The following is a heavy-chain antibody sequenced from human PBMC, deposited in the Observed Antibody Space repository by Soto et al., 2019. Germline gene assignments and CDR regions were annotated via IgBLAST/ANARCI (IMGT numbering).Heavy chain of an antibody. Sequence: ASVKVSCKTSGYNFLNYGMSWVRQAPGQGPEWMGWISVYHGNTIYAQNFQGRVTMTTDTSTSTAYMELTSLRSDDTGVYYCARDHGGATMALLYWGQGTLVTVSS. J-gene: IGHJ4*02. V-gene: IGHV1-18*04. CDR3: ARDHGGATMALLY. CDR1: GYNFLNYG. CDR2: ISVYHGNT. D-gene: IGHD3-10*01.